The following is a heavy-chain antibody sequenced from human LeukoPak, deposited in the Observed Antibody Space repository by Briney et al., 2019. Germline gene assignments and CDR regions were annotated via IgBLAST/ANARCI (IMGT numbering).Heavy chain of an antibody. J-gene: IGHJ4*02. Sequence: GGSLRLSCAASGFTFSSYGMHWVRQAPGKGLEWVTFIRYDGSDKFYADSVKGRFTISRDNSKNTLYLQMNSLRAEDTAVYYCAILTWIQLSDFDYWGQGTLVTVSS. D-gene: IGHD5-18*01. CDR1: GFTFSSYG. CDR3: AILTWIQLSDFDY. V-gene: IGHV3-30*02. CDR2: IRYDGSDK.